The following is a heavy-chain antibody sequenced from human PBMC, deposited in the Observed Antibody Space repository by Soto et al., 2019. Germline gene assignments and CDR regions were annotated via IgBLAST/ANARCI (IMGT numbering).Heavy chain of an antibody. CDR3: ARLQIDDRRAAPTPICYP. D-gene: IGHD2-15*01. Sequence: GSLRLSCAASGFTFSSYSMNWIRQPPGKGLEWIGYMYYNGNTFYSSSLKSRVTMSVDTSKRQFSLDLRSVTAADTAMYYCARLQIDDRRAAPTPICYPWGLGAMVTVAS. V-gene: IGHV4-59*04. CDR2: MYYNGNT. J-gene: IGHJ5*02. CDR1: GFTFSSYS.